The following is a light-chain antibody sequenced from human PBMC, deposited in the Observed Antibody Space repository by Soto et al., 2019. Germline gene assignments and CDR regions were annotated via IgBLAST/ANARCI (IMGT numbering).Light chain of an antibody. CDR2: AAS. Sequence: DIQMTQSPSSLSASVGDRVTITCRARQSISSYLNWYQQKPGKAPKLLIYAASNLQSGVPSRFSGSGSGTDFTLTISSLQPEDFATYYWQQSYSIPLTFGGGTKVEIK. V-gene: IGKV1-39*01. J-gene: IGKJ4*01. CDR3: QQSYSIPLT. CDR1: QSISSY.